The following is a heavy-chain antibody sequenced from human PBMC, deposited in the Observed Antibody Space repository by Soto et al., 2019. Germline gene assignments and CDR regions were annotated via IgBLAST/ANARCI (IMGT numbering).Heavy chain of an antibody. Sequence: EVQLVESGGGLVKSGGSLTLSCAASGFTFSISTMIWVRQAPGKRLEWVSSISSGSTYFYYADSVKGRFSISRDNAKRSLFLQMNSLRVEDTAVYYCARGLYDSGSFYFDFWGQGTLVTVSS. CDR1: GFTFSIST. D-gene: IGHD3-10*01. V-gene: IGHV3-21*04. J-gene: IGHJ4*02. CDR2: ISSGSTYF. CDR3: ARGLYDSGSFYFDF.